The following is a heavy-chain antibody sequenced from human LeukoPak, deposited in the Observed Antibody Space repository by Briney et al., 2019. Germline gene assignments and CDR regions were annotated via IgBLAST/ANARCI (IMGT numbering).Heavy chain of an antibody. Sequence: SETLSLTCTVSGGSIDSYYWSWIRQPAGKGLEWIGRIYSSGSTGYNPSLKSRVTMSLDTSKNQFSLNLSSVTAADTAVYYCARVDIRTAFFDYWGQGTLVTVSS. V-gene: IGHV4-4*07. CDR1: GGSIDSYY. CDR2: IYSSGST. D-gene: IGHD5-12*01. CDR3: ARVDIRTAFFDY. J-gene: IGHJ4*02.